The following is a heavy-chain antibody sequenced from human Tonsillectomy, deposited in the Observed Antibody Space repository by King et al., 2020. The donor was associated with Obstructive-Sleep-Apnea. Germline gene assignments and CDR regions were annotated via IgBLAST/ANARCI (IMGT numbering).Heavy chain of an antibody. CDR3: ARDDGSGNEGLDN. J-gene: IGHJ4*02. D-gene: IGHD3-10*01. Sequence: HVQLQESGPGLVKPSQTLSLTCSVSGGSISSGIYYWSWIRQHPGKGLEWLGYISHSGGTYSNPSLQSRVTISIDTSKNQFSLKLRSLTAADTAVYYCARDDGSGNEGLDNWGQGTLVTVAS. CDR1: GGSISSGIYY. V-gene: IGHV4-31*03. CDR2: ISHSGGT.